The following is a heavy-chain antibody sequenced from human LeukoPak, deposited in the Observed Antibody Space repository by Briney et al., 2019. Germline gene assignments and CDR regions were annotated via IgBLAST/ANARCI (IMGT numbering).Heavy chain of an antibody. D-gene: IGHD3-3*01. CDR3: ARGLLEWLFIGPTGSQRPHNWFDP. Sequence: ASVKVSCKASGYTFTGYYMHWVRQAPGQGLEWMGWINPNSGGTNYAQKFQGRVTMTRDTSISTAYMELSRLRSDDTAVYYCARGLLEWLFIGPTGSQRPHNWFDPWGQGTLVTVSP. J-gene: IGHJ5*02. CDR2: INPNSGGT. CDR1: GYTFTGYY. V-gene: IGHV1-2*02.